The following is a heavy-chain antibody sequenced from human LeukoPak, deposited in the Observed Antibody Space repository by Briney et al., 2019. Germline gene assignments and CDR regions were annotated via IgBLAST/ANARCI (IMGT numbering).Heavy chain of an antibody. D-gene: IGHD5-12*01. V-gene: IGHV4-59*01. CDR2: VYYSGST. Sequence: SEALSLTCTISGASNIGYYWSWIRQSPGQGLEWIGYVYYSGSTNYNPSLESRVAISIDTSKNQFSLNLTSVSAADTAVYYCASGWLRYYYFDNWGQGILVTVSS. CDR3: ASGWLRYYYFDN. J-gene: IGHJ4*02. CDR1: GASNIGYY.